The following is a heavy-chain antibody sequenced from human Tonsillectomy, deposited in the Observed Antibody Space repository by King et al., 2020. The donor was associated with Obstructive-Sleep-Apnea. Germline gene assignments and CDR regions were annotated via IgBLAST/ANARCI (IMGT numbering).Heavy chain of an antibody. CDR1: GFTFSSYA. Sequence: VQLVESGGGVVQPGRSLRLSCAASGFTFSSYAMHWVRQAPGKGLEWVALISYYVSNKFYAHSVKGPLTISRDNPKNTLYLQMNSLRAEDTATYFCARESAEGAADYWGQGTLVTVSS. D-gene: IGHD2-15*01. CDR3: ARESAEGAADY. J-gene: IGHJ4*02. CDR2: ISYYVSNK. V-gene: IGHV3-30*04.